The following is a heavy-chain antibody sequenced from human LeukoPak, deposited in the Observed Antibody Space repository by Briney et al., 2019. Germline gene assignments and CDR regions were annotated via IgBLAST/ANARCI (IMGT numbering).Heavy chain of an antibody. J-gene: IGHJ4*02. D-gene: IGHD3-3*01. V-gene: IGHV1-69*13. CDR1: GGTFSSYA. CDR3: ARVVTRRNFWSGYYHDY. Sequence: SVKVSCKASGGTFSSYAISWVRQAPGQGLEWMGGIIPIFGTANYAQKFQGRVTITADESTSTAYMELSSLRSEDTAVYYCARVVTRRNFWSGYYHDYWGQGTLITVSS. CDR2: IIPIFGTA.